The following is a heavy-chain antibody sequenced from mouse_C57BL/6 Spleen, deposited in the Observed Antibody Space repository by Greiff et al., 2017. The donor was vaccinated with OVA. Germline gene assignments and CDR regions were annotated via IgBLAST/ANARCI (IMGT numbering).Heavy chain of an antibody. V-gene: IGHV1-15*01. CDR1: GYTFTDYE. CDR2: IDPETGGT. J-gene: IGHJ1*03. CDR3: TKGNSGYWYFDV. D-gene: IGHD2-1*01. Sequence: QVHVKQSGAELVRPGASVTLSCKASGYTFTDYEMHWVKQTPVHGLEWIGAIDPETGGTAYNQKFKGKAILTADKSSSTAYMELRSLTSEDSAVYYCTKGNSGYWYFDVWGTGTTVTVSS.